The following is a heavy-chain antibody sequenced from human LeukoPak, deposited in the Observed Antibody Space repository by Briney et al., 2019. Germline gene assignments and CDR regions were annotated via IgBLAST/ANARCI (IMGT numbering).Heavy chain of an antibody. V-gene: IGHV4-61*02. CDR3: ARGQQEKALYDSSGYYFVGAFDI. Sequence: SQTLSLTCTVSGGSISSGSYHWSWIRQPAGKGLEWIGRIYTSGSTNYNPSLKSRVTISVDTSKNQFSLKLSSVTAADTAVYYCARGQQEKALYDSSGYYFVGAFDIWGQGTMVTVSS. J-gene: IGHJ3*02. D-gene: IGHD3-22*01. CDR1: GGSISSGSYH. CDR2: IYTSGST.